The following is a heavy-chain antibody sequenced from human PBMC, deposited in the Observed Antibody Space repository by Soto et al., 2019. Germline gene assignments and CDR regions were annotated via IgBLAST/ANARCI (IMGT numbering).Heavy chain of an antibody. Sequence: GGSLRLSCAASGFTFSSYWMSWVRQAPGKGLEWVANIKQNGSEKYYVDSVKGRFTISRDNAKNSLYLQMNSLRAEDTAVYYCARHDLSGSYYFAFDIWGQGTMVTVSS. CDR2: IKQNGSEK. J-gene: IGHJ3*02. CDR1: GFTFSSYW. D-gene: IGHD1-26*01. CDR3: ARHDLSGSYYFAFDI. V-gene: IGHV3-7*01.